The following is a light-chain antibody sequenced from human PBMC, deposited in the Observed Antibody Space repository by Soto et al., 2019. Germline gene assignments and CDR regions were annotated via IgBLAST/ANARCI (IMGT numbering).Light chain of an antibody. CDR3: SSYTSSSTFYV. Sequence: QSALTQPASVSGSPGQSITISCTGTSSDVGGYNYVSWYQQHPGKAPKLMIYDVGNRPSGVSNRFSGSKSGNTASLTISGLQAEDEADYYCSSYTSSSTFYVFGTGTKVTVL. CDR1: SSDVGGYNY. V-gene: IGLV2-14*01. J-gene: IGLJ1*01. CDR2: DVG.